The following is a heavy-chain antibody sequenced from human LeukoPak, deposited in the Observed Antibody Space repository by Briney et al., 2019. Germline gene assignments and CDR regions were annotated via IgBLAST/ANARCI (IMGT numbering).Heavy chain of an antibody. CDR1: GFTFDAYA. J-gene: IGHJ4*02. Sequence: PGESLRLSCAASGFTFDAYAMHWVRQAPGRGLEWVSGISWNSGSIDYADSAKGRFTISRDNAKNSLYLQMNSLRAEDTALYYCAKDVYSYGREFDYWGQGTLVTVSS. CDR2: ISWNSGSI. CDR3: AKDVYSYGREFDY. V-gene: IGHV3-9*01. D-gene: IGHD5-18*01.